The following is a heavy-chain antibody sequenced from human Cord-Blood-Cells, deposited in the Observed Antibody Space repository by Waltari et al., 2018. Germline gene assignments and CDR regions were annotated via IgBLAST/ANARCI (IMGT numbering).Heavy chain of an antibody. CDR1: GYTFTGYY. Sequence: QVQLVQSGAEVKNPRASVKVSCKASGYTFTGYYMHWVRQAPGQGLDWMGWINPNSGGTNYAQKFQVWVTTTRDTSISTAYMELSRLRSDDTAVYYCARASSTSCYDYWGQGSLVTVSS. CDR2: INPNSGGT. D-gene: IGHD2-2*01. J-gene: IGHJ4*02. CDR3: ARASSTSCYDY. V-gene: IGHV1-2*04.